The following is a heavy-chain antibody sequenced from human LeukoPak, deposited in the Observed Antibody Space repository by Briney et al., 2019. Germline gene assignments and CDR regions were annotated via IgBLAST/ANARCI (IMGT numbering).Heavy chain of an antibody. CDR1: GGSISSYY. CDR2: IYYGGST. CDR3: ARRLIVGATVAFDI. J-gene: IGHJ3*02. D-gene: IGHD1-26*01. Sequence: SSETLSLTCTVSGGSISSYYWSWIRQPPGKGLEWIGYIYYGGSTNYSPSLKSRVTISVDTSKNQVSLRLSFVTAADMAVYYCARRLIVGATVAFDIWGQGTMVTVSS. V-gene: IGHV4-59*08.